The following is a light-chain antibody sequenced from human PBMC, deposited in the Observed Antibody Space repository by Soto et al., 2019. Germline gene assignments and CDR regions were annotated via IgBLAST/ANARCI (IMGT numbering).Light chain of an antibody. CDR3: LQTYSSWWT. CDR1: QSISNH. J-gene: IGKJ1*01. V-gene: IGKV1-39*01. CDR2: AAA. Sequence: IQMTQSPSPLSASAGERATITCRANQSISNHLNWYQQKPGKAPNLLIYAAASLQSGVPSRFSGSGSGTEFTLTISTLQREDFATYYCLQTYSSWWTFGQGTKVDIK.